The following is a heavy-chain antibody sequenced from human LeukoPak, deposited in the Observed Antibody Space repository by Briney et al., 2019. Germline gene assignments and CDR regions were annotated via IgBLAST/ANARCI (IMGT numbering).Heavy chain of an antibody. J-gene: IGHJ4*02. CDR3: AAGVVATIRFPFDY. V-gene: IGHV4-59*01. D-gene: IGHD5-12*01. Sequence: SETLSLTCTVSGGSISSYYWSWIRQPPGKGLEWIGHIYYSGSTNYNPSLKSRVTISVDTSKNQFSLKLSSVTAADTAVYYCAAGVVATIRFPFDYWGQGTLVTVSS. CDR1: GGSISSYY. CDR2: IYYSGST.